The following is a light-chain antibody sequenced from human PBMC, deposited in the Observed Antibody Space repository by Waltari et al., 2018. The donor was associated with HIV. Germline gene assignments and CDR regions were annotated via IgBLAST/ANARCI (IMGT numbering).Light chain of an antibody. CDR3: LLSYSGTRV. CDR1: TGAVTSGHY. V-gene: IGLV7-46*01. J-gene: IGLJ3*02. Sequence: QAVVTQEPSLTVSPGGTVTLTCGSSTGAVTSGHYPYWFQQKPGQAPRTRIYDTTTIHSGTPARFSGSLLGGKAALTLSGAQPEDEAEYYCLLSYSGTRVFGGGTKLTVL. CDR2: DTT.